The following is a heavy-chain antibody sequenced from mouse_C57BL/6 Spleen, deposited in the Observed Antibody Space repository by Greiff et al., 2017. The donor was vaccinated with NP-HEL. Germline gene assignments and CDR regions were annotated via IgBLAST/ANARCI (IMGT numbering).Heavy chain of an antibody. J-gene: IGHJ1*03. D-gene: IGHD1-1*01. Sequence: QVQLQQPGAELVRPGSSVKLSCKASGYTFTSYWMHWVKQRPIQGLEWIGNIDPSDSETHYNQKFKDKATLTVDKSSSTAYMQLSSLTSEDSAVYYCARSGITTVVARGYFDVWGTGTTVTVSS. CDR3: ARSGITTVVARGYFDV. V-gene: IGHV1-52*01. CDR2: IDPSDSET. CDR1: GYTFTSYW.